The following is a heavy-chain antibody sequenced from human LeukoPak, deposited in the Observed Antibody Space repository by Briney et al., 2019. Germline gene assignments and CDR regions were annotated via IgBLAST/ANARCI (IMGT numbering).Heavy chain of an antibody. CDR2: ISSSSSYI. D-gene: IGHD2-15*01. J-gene: IGHJ4*02. CDR1: EFSVGSNY. CDR3: AKGQVEYCSGSRCYPFDD. V-gene: IGHV3-21*04. Sequence: GGSLRLSCAASEFSVGSNYMTWVRQAPGKGLEWVSSISSSSSYIYYAASVKGRFTISRDNAKNTLYLQMNSLRAEDTAIYFCAKGQVEYCSGSRCYPFDDWGQGTLVTVSS.